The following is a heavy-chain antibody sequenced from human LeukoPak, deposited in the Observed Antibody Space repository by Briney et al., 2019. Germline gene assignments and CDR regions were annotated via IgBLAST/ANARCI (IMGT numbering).Heavy chain of an antibody. D-gene: IGHD5-18*01. V-gene: IGHV1-2*02. CDR3: ASLFYGTAMVGDAFDI. Sequence: GASVKVSCKASGYTFTGYYMHWVRQAPGQGLEWMGWINPHSGGTNYAQKFQGRVTMTRDTSISTAYMELSRLRSDDTAVYYCASLFYGTAMVGDAFDIWGQGTMVTVSS. CDR2: INPHSGGT. CDR1: GYTFTGYY. J-gene: IGHJ3*02.